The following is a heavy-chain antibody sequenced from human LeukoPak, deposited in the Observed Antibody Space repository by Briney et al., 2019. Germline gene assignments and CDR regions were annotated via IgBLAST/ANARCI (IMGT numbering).Heavy chain of an antibody. D-gene: IGHD3-22*01. V-gene: IGHV3-7*01. CDR3: AREYYYDPGAFDI. CDR2: IKQDGSEK. Sequence: GGSLRLSCAASGFTFSSYWMSWVRQAPGKGLEWMANIKQDGSEKYYVDSVKGRFTISRDNAKNSLYLQMNSLRAEDTAVYYCAREYYYDPGAFDIWGQGTMVTVSS. CDR1: GFTFSSYW. J-gene: IGHJ3*02.